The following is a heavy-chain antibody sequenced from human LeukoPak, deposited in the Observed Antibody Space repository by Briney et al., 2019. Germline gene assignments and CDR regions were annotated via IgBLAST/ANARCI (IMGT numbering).Heavy chain of an antibody. J-gene: IGHJ4*02. CDR2: ISWNSGSI. CDR3: AKDSGSYDYDSSGFDY. D-gene: IGHD3-22*01. V-gene: IGHV3-9*01. CDR1: GFTFDDYA. Sequence: GRSLRLSCAASGFTFDDYAMHWVRQAPGKGLEWVSGISWNSGSIGYADSVKGRFTISRDNAKNSLYLQMNSLRAEDTALYYCAKDSGSYDYDSSGFDYWGQGTLVTVSS.